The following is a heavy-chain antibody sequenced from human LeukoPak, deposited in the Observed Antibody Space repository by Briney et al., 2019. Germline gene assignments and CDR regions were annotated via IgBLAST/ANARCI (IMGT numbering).Heavy chain of an antibody. V-gene: IGHV3-30*04. CDR1: GFTFSSYA. CDR3: ARNDWNDPDHYYYYYYMDV. D-gene: IGHD1-1*01. J-gene: IGHJ6*03. Sequence: PGGSLRLSCAASGFTFSSYAVHWVRQAPGKGLEWVAVISYDGSNKYYADSVKGRFTISRDNSKNTLYLQMNSLRAEDTAVYYCARNDWNDPDHYYYYYYMDVWGKGTTVTVSS. CDR2: ISYDGSNK.